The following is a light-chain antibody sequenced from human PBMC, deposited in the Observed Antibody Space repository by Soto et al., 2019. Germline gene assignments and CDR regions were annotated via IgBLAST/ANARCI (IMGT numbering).Light chain of an antibody. CDR2: AAS. J-gene: IGKJ4*01. CDR1: QSISSY. CDR3: QHSYSTPPLT. V-gene: IGKV1-39*01. Sequence: DIQMTQSPSSLSASVGDRVTITCRASQSISSYLNWYQQKPGKAPKLLIYAASSLQSGVPSRFSGSRSGTDFALTISSLQPEDFATYYCQHSYSTPPLTFGGGTKVEIK.